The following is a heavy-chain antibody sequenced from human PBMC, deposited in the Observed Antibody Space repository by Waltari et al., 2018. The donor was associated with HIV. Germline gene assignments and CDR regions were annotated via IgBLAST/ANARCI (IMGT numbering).Heavy chain of an antibody. D-gene: IGHD2-2*01. Sequence: QVQLQESGPGLVKPSQTLSLPCTVSGGSIRRGCYYWSWLRQHPGKGLEWIGYIYYSGSTYYNPSLKSRVTISVDTSKNQFSLKLSSVTAADTAVYYCARDHTRSSTSWERFDPWGQGTLVTVSS. CDR2: IYYSGST. J-gene: IGHJ5*02. CDR1: GGSIRRGCYY. CDR3: ARDHTRSSTSWERFDP. V-gene: IGHV4-31*03.